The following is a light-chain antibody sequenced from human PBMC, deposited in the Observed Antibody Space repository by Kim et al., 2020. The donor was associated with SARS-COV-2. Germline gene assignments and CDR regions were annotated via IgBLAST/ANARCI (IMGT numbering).Light chain of an antibody. CDR2: YAS. V-gene: IGKV6-21*01. J-gene: IGKJ1*01. CDR3: HQNSSVPQT. CDR1: QSIGNK. Sequence: VAPREKVTITCRASQSIGNKLHWYQQKPDQSPKLLIKYASRSFSGVPSRFSGSGSGTDFTLTINSLEAEDAATYYCHQNSSVPQTFGQGTKVDIK.